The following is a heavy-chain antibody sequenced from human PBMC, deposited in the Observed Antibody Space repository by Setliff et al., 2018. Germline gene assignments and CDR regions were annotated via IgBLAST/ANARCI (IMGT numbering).Heavy chain of an antibody. D-gene: IGHD3-10*01. CDR1: GFTFGSYW. V-gene: IGHV3-7*01. CDR2: IHQDGSER. J-gene: IGHJ4*02. CDR3: VRDWASGDDH. Sequence: GRSLRLSCAASGFTFGSYWMTWVRQAPEKGLEWVANIHQDGSERHYVDSVKGRFTISRDNAKNSLFLQMNILEVEDTAVYYCVRDWASGDDHWGRGTLVTVSS.